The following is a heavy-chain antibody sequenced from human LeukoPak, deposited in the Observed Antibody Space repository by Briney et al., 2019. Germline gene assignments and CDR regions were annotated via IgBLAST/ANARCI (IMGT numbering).Heavy chain of an antibody. Sequence: PGGSLRLSCAASGFTFSSYAMSWVRQAPGKGLEWVSAISGSGGSTYYADSVKGRFTISRDNSKNTLYLQMNSLRAEDTAVYYCAKGIVPWSSERYFDLWGRGTLVTVSS. CDR2: ISGSGGST. D-gene: IGHD1-26*01. CDR3: AKGIVPWSSERYFDL. J-gene: IGHJ2*01. CDR1: GFTFSSYA. V-gene: IGHV3-23*01.